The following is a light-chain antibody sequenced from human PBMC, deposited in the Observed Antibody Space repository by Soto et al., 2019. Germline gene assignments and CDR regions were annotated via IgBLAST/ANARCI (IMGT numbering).Light chain of an antibody. J-gene: IGKJ1*01. CDR1: QSVSSY. V-gene: IGKV3-11*01. Sequence: EIVLTQSPATLSLSPGERATLSCRASQSVSSYLAWYQQKPGQAPRLLIYDASNRATGIPARFSGSGSGTDFSLPISSLEPEDFAVYYCQQRSNWPSTLGQGTKVEI. CDR3: QQRSNWPST. CDR2: DAS.